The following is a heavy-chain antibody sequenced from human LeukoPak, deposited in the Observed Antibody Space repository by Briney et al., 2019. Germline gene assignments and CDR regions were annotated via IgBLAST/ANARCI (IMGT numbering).Heavy chain of an antibody. CDR1: GGSFSGYY. D-gene: IGHD3-22*01. CDR3: ARAAYYYDLVDY. V-gene: IGHV4-34*01. Sequence: SETLSLTCAVYGGSFSGYYWSWIRQPPGKGLEWIGEINHSGSTNYNPSLKSRVTISVDTSKNQFSLKLSSVTAADTAVYYCARAAYYYDLVDYWGQGTLVTVSS. CDR2: INHSGST. J-gene: IGHJ4*02.